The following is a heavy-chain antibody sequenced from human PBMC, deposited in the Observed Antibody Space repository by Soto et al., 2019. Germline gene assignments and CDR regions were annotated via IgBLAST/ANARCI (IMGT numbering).Heavy chain of an antibody. D-gene: IGHD6-6*01. Sequence: GGSLRLSCAASGFTFSSYSMNWVRQAPGKGLEWVSSISSSSSYIYYADSVKGRFTISRDNAKNSLYLQMNSLRAEDTAVYYCARDAPRRGDYYYGMAFWGQGTTVIVSS. J-gene: IGHJ6*02. CDR2: ISSSSSYI. V-gene: IGHV3-21*01. CDR1: GFTFSSYS. CDR3: ARDAPRRGDYYYGMAF.